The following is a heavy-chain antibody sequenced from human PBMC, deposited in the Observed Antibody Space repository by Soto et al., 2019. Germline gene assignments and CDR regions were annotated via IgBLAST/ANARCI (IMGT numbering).Heavy chain of an antibody. CDR2: IYYSGST. J-gene: IGHJ6*02. D-gene: IGHD3-9*01. Sequence: SETLSLTCTVSGGSISSYYWSWIRQPPGKGLEWIGYIYYSGSTNYNPSLKSRVTISVDTSKNQFSLKLSSVTAADTAVYYCARVPYYDILTGYPSYGMDVWGQGTTVTVSS. V-gene: IGHV4-59*01. CDR1: GGSISSYY. CDR3: ARVPYYDILTGYPSYGMDV.